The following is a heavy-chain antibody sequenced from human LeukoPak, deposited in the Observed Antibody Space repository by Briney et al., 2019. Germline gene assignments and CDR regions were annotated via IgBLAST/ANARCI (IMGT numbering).Heavy chain of an antibody. CDR3: AGYSIAAAGTGY. J-gene: IGHJ4*02. CDR1: GGSISSSSYY. V-gene: IGHV4-39*01. Sequence: SETLSLTCTVSGGSISSSSYYWGWIRQPPGKGLEWIGSIYYSGSTYYNPSLKSRVTISVDTSKNQFSLKLSSVTAADTAVYYCAGYSIAAAGTGYWGQGTLVTVSS. D-gene: IGHD6-13*01. CDR2: IYYSGST.